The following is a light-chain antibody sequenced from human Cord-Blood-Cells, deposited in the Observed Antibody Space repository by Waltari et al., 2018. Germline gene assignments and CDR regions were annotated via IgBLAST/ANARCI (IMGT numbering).Light chain of an antibody. CDR2: LNSDGSH. CDR3: QTWGTGIWV. CDR1: SGHSSYA. Sequence: QLVLTQSPSASASLVASVKLTCPLSSGHSSYAIAWHQQQPEKGPRYLMKLNSDGSHSKGDGIPDRFSGSSSGAERYLTISSLQSEDEADYYCQTWGTGIWVFGGGTKLTVL. V-gene: IGLV4-69*01. J-gene: IGLJ3*02.